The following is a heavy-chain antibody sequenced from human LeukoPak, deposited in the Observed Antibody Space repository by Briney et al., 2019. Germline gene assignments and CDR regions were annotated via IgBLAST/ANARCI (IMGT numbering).Heavy chain of an antibody. J-gene: IGHJ6*03. V-gene: IGHV5-51*01. D-gene: IGHD6-6*01. CDR2: IYPDDSDT. CDR1: EYSFPNYC. Sequence: GESLKISCKHSEYSFPNYCIGWVRQMPGKGLEWMGIIYPDDSDTRYSPSFQGQVTISADKSISTAYLQWSSLKASDTAMYYCARHLWQLDDYYYYMDVWGKGTTVTVSS. CDR3: ARHLWQLDDYYYYMDV.